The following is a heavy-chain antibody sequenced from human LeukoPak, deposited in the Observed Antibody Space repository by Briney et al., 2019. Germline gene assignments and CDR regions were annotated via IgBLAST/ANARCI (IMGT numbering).Heavy chain of an antibody. D-gene: IGHD1-26*01. CDR2: LYDDGST. V-gene: IGHV3-53*01. CDR3: ARGDRGYFDY. Sequence: PGGSLRLSCAASGFTVSSNYMSWVRQAPGKRLEWVSVLYDDGSTYYADSVKGRFTISRDNSKNTLYLQMNSLRAEDTAVYYCARGDRGYFDYWGQGTLVTVSS. CDR1: GFTVSSNY. J-gene: IGHJ4*02.